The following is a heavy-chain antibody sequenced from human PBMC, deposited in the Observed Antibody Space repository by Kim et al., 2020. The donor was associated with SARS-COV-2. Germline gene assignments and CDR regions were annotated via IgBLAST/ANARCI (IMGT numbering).Heavy chain of an antibody. CDR3: ARDYGDWG. Sequence: WNTNHTDSVKGRFTISRDNSKNPLYLKMNSLRAEDTAVYYCARDYGDWGWGQGTLVTVSS. D-gene: IGHD4-17*01. CDR2: WNT. J-gene: IGHJ4*02. V-gene: IGHV3-53*01.